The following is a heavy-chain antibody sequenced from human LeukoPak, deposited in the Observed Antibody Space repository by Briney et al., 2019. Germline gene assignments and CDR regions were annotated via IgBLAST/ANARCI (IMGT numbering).Heavy chain of an antibody. J-gene: IGHJ4*02. CDR1: GGSISSYY. Sequence: PSETLSLTCTVSGGSISSYYWSWIRQPAGKGLEWIGRIYTSGSTNYNPSLKSRVTISVDKSKNQFSLKLSSVTAADTAVYYCAGRELRYSTFDYWGQGTLVTVSS. V-gene: IGHV4-4*07. CDR3: AGRELRYSTFDY. CDR2: IYTSGST. D-gene: IGHD1-26*01.